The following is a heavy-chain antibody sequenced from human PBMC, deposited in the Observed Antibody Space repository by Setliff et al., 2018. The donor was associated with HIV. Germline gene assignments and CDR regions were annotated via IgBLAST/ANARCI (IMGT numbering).Heavy chain of an antibody. V-gene: IGHV1-24*01. CDR2: FDPEDGET. D-gene: IGHD6-13*01. J-gene: IGHJ1*01. CDR1: GYTLTELP. CDR3: ATDPGYSSTWYSESLQH. Sequence: ASVKVSCKISGYTLTELPIHWVRQAPGKGLEWMANFDPEDGETFYAQKFQGRLTMTEDTSTDTAYMELSSLRSDDTAMYYCATDPGYSSTWYSESLQHWGQGTVVTVSS.